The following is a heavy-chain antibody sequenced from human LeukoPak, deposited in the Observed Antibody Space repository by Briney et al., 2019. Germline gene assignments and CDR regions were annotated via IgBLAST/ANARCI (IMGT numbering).Heavy chain of an antibody. D-gene: IGHD6-13*01. V-gene: IGHV4-38-2*02. CDR3: ARVETEGSSWYGVHYFDY. CDR1: GYSINSGYY. CDR2: IYHSGST. J-gene: IGHJ4*02. Sequence: PSETLSLTCTVSGYSINSGYYWGWIRQPPGKGLEWIGSIYHSGSTYYNPSLRSRVTISVDTSKSQFFLKLSSVTAADTAVYYCARVETEGSSWYGVHYFDYWGQGTQVTVSS.